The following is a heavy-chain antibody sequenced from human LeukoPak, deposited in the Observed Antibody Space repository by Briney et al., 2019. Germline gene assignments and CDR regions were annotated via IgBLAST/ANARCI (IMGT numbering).Heavy chain of an antibody. CDR3: ARDRYCGSTSCWGGWFDP. CDR1: GFTFSSYG. D-gene: IGHD2-2*01. V-gene: IGHV3-33*01. J-gene: IGHJ5*02. CDR2: IWYDGSNK. Sequence: GRSLRLSCAASGFTFSSYGMHWVRQAPGKGLEWVAVIWYDGSNKYYADSVKGRFTISRDNSKNTLYLQMNSLRAEDTAVYYCARDRYCGSTSCWGGWFDPWGQGTLVTVSS.